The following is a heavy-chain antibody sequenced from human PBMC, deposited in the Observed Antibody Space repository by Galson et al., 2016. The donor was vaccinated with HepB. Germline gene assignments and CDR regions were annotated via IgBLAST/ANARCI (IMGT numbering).Heavy chain of an antibody. CDR2: INPSGGDT. D-gene: IGHD1-7*01. J-gene: IGHJ6*02. Sequence: SVKVSCKASGYTFTSYYMHWVRQAPGQGLEWMGIINPSGGDTSYAQKFQGRVTMTRDTSTSTVYMELSSLRSEDTALYYCARERKLELDYYYYYGMDVWGQGTTGTVSS. CDR3: ARERKLELDYYYYYGMDV. V-gene: IGHV1-46*03. CDR1: GYTFTSYY.